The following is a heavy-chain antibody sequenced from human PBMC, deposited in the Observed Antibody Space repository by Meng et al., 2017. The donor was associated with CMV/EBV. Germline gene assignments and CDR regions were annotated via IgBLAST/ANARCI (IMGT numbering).Heavy chain of an antibody. D-gene: IGHD3-22*01. CDR2: ISGSGGST. Sequence: GESLKISCAASGFTFSSYAVSWVRQAPGKGLEWVSAISGSGGSTYYADSVKGRFTISRDNSKNTLYLQMNSLRAEDTAVYYCAKDLISTYYYDSSGSYWGQGTLVTVSS. CDR1: GFTFSSYA. J-gene: IGHJ4*02. V-gene: IGHV3-23*01. CDR3: AKDLISTYYYDSSGSY.